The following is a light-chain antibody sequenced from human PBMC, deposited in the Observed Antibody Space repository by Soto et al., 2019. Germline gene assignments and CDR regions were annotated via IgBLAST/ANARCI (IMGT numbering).Light chain of an antibody. J-gene: IGLJ1*01. CDR1: SSDVGGYNY. V-gene: IGLV2-14*01. CDR3: SSYTSSSTRV. CDR2: DVS. Sequence: QPVLTQPASVSGSPGQSITISCTGTSSDVGGYNYVSWYQQHPGKAPKLMIYDVSNRPSGVSNRFSGSKSGNTASLTISGLQAEDEADYYYSSYTSSSTRVFGNGTKVTVL.